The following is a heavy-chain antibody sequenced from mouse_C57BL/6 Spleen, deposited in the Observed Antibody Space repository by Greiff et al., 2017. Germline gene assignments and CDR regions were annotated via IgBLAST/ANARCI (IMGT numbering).Heavy chain of an antibody. D-gene: IGHD1-1*01. CDR2: IDPSDSDT. J-gene: IGHJ4*01. V-gene: IGHV1-69*01. CDR1: GYTFTSYW. Sequence: VQLQQPGAELVMPGASVKLSCKASGYTFTSYWMHWVKQRPGQGLEWIGEIDPSDSDTNYNQKFKGKSTLTVDKSSSTAYMQLSSLTSEDSAVYYCARSGTTVVPYYSRDYWGQGTSVTVSS. CDR3: ARSGTTVVPYYSRDY.